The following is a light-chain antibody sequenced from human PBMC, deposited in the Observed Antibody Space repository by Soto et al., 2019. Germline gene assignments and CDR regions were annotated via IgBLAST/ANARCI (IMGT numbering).Light chain of an antibody. Sequence: VLTQSPATLSVSPGDSATLSCRASQSVSSSYLAWYQQKPGQAPRLLIYGAYSRATGIPDRFSGSGSGTDFTLTISSLEPEDFAVYYCQQRSNWPPITCGQGTRLEIK. CDR2: GAY. CDR3: QQRSNWPPIT. J-gene: IGKJ5*01. CDR1: QSVSSSY. V-gene: IGKV3D-20*02.